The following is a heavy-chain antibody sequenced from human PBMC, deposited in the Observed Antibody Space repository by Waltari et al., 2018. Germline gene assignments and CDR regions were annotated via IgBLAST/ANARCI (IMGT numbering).Heavy chain of an antibody. CDR1: GGSFSGYY. Sequence: QVQLQQWGAGLLKPSETLSLTCAVYGGSFSGYYWSWIRQPPGKGLEWIGEINHSGSTNSNPSLKSRVTISVDTSKNQFSLKLSSVTAADTAVYYWAVSLIAAAVLDYWGQGTLVTVSS. V-gene: IGHV4-34*01. J-gene: IGHJ4*02. CDR2: INHSGST. D-gene: IGHD6-13*01. CDR3: AVSLIAAAVLDY.